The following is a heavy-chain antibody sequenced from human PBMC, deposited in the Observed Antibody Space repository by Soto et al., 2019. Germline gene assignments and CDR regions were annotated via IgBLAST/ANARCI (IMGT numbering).Heavy chain of an antibody. D-gene: IGHD2-2*01. V-gene: IGHV1-69*02. J-gene: IGHJ6*03. Sequence: ASVKVSCKASGGTFSSYTISWVRQAPGQGLEWMGRIIPILGIANYAQKFQGRVTITADKSTSTAYMELSSLRSEDTAVYYCASGPRGFCISTSCYAVPTSNYYYYMDVWGKGTTVTVSS. CDR3: ASGPRGFCISTSCYAVPTSNYYYYMDV. CDR1: GGTFSSYT. CDR2: IIPILGIA.